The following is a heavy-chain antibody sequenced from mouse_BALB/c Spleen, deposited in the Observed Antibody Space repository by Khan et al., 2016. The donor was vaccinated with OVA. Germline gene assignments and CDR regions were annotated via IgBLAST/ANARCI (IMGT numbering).Heavy chain of an antibody. V-gene: IGHV1-7*01. D-gene: IGHD1-1*02. Sequence: QVQLKESGAELAQPGASVKMSCKTSGYTFTTYWMHWVKQRPGQGLAWIGYINPSTGYTEYNQRFKDKATLTPDDSSSTAYIQLSRLTSDDSAFYYCTRRGLSGIFPYWSQGTLVTVSA. CDR3: TRRGLSGIFPY. CDR2: INPSTGYT. CDR1: GYTFTTYW. J-gene: IGHJ3*01.